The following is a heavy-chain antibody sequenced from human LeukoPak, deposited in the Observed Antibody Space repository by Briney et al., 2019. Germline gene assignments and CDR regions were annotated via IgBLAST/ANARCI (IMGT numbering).Heavy chain of an antibody. CDR2: IKQDGSQK. CDR3: ARDSKVDSSGYYQTTTPRY. V-gene: IGHV3-7*01. D-gene: IGHD3-22*01. CDR1: GFTFSNAW. J-gene: IGHJ4*02. Sequence: GGSLRLSCAASGFTFSNAWMSWVRQAPGKGLEWVANIKQDGSQKSYVDSVKGRFTISRDNAKNSLYLQMNSLRAEDTAVYYCARDSKVDSSGYYQTTTPRYWGQGTLVTVSS.